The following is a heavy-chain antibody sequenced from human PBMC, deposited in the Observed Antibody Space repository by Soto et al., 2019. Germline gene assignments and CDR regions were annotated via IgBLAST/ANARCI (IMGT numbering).Heavy chain of an antibody. CDR1: GFNFAAYT. Sequence: GGSLRLSCSASGFNFAAYTMSWVRLTPGKGLEWVGFIRRIAYGGTTDYAASVKGRFTISRDDSRKIVYLQMSRLKIEDAAVYYCSRSLAIDFDSWGQGTLVTVSS. J-gene: IGHJ4*02. V-gene: IGHV3-49*04. CDR2: IRRIAYGGTT. CDR3: SRSLAIDFDS.